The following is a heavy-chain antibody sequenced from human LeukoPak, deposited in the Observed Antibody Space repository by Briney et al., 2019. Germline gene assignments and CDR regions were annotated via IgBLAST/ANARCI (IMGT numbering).Heavy chain of an antibody. CDR2: ISYDGSDK. D-gene: IGHD1-1*01. V-gene: IGHV3-30-3*01. CDR1: GVTFSSNA. CDR3: AREVEGRTEAFDV. Sequence: GGSLRLSCAASGVTFSSNAMHWVRQAPGKGLEWVAVISYDGSDKYHADSVKGRFTISRDNSKNTLYLQMNSLRAEDTAVYYCAREVEGRTEAFDVWGQGTMVTVSS. J-gene: IGHJ3*01.